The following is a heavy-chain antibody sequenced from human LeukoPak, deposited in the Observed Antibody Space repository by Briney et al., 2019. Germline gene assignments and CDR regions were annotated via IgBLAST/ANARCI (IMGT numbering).Heavy chain of an antibody. CDR1: GFTFSSYA. D-gene: IGHD3-3*01. Sequence: GGSLRLSCAASGFTFSSYAMHWVRQAPGKGLEWVAVISYDGSNKYYADSVKGRFTISRDNSKNTLYLQMNSLRAEDTAVYYCARDGVVPYYDFWSGYLGLDYWGQGTLVTVSS. CDR3: ARDGVVPYYDFWSGYLGLDY. J-gene: IGHJ4*02. V-gene: IGHV3-30-3*01. CDR2: ISYDGSNK.